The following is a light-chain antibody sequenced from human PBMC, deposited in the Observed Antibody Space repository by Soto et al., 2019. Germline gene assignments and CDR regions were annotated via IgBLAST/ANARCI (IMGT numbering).Light chain of an antibody. Sequence: DIRMTQSPSSLSASVGDRVNITCRASKSISSYLNWYQHKPGTAPKLLIYAAYRLQSGVPSRFTGRGSRTDFTLTISSLQPEDFATYFCQQSNSSPYTFGQGTRLEIK. V-gene: IGKV1-39*01. CDR2: AAY. CDR1: KSISSY. CDR3: QQSNSSPYT. J-gene: IGKJ2*01.